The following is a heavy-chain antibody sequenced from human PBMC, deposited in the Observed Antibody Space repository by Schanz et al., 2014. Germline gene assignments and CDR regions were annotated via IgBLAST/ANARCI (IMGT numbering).Heavy chain of an antibody. Sequence: QVQLEESGGGVVQPGGSLRLSCVASGFSFSGFAVHWVRQAPGKGLEWVSIVSHDGFTKHYADSVRGRFTLSRDNSKNTVYLQMNSLRVEDTALYFCATDYSGGGCHIWGQGTMVTVSS. CDR3: ATDYSGGGCHI. CDR1: GFSFSGFA. D-gene: IGHD6-19*01. CDR2: VSHDGFTK. J-gene: IGHJ3*02. V-gene: IGHV3-30*04.